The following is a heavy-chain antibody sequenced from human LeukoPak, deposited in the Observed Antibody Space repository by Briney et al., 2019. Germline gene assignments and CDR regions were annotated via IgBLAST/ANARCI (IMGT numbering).Heavy chain of an antibody. CDR1: GFTFSSYE. Sequence: GGSLRLSCAASGFTFSSYEMNWVRQAPGKGLEWVSYISSSGSTIYYADSVKGRFTISRDNAKNSLYLQMNSLRAEDTAVYYCARGADTGYSSDSWGQGTLVTVSS. CDR2: ISSSGSTI. J-gene: IGHJ5*02. D-gene: IGHD6-19*01. V-gene: IGHV3-48*03. CDR3: ARGADTGYSSDS.